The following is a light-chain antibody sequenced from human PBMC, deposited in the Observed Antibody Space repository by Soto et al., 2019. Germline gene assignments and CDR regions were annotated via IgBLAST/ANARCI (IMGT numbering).Light chain of an antibody. CDR3: QKYNSAPSS. V-gene: IGKV1-27*01. CDR2: AAS. J-gene: IGKJ1*01. Sequence: DIQMTQSPSSLSASVGDRVTITCRASQGIIDYVAWYQQKPGKVPKLLIYAASTLQSGVTSRFSGSGSGTDFTVTIRSLQPHDGAPYDCQKYNSAPSSFGPGTRVEIK. CDR1: QGIIDY.